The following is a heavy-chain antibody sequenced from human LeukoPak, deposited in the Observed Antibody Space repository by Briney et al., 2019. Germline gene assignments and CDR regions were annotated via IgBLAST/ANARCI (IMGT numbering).Heavy chain of an antibody. CDR1: GFTFSSYE. CDR3: ARGDYYESRGYVAAY. CDR2: ISSSGSTI. V-gene: IGHV3-48*03. D-gene: IGHD3-22*01. J-gene: IGHJ4*02. Sequence: GGSLRLSCAASGFTFSSYEMNWVRQAPGKGLEWVSYISSSGSTIYYADSVKGRFTISRDNAKNSLYLQMNSLRAEDTAVYYCARGDYYESRGYVAAYWGQGTLVTVST.